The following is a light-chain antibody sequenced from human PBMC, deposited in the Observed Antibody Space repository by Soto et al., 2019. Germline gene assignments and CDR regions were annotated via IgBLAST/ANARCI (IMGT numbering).Light chain of an antibody. V-gene: IGKV3-15*01. CDR1: QSVSNN. CDR2: GAS. CDR3: QQYHKWPLT. J-gene: IGKJ4*01. Sequence: VMRQSPATLSVSPGERATAPCRASQSVSNNLAWYQQKPGQAPSLLIYGASARATGIPARFSGSGYGTEFTLTISSLQSEDFAVYYCQQYHKWPLTFGGGTKVDIK.